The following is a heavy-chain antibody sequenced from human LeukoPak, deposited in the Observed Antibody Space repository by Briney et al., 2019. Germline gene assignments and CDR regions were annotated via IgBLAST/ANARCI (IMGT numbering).Heavy chain of an antibody. D-gene: IGHD6-13*01. J-gene: IGHJ4*02. CDR2: ISESGST. Sequence: PSETLSLTCTVSGGSISFYHWSWIRQSPGKELEWIGDISESGSTNYMPSLKSRVTISVDTSNQFSLKLSSVTAADTAVYYCARAGSGWYGGRLFEFWGPGAPVAVSS. V-gene: IGHV4-59*01. CDR1: GGSISFYH. CDR3: ARAGSGWYGGRLFEF.